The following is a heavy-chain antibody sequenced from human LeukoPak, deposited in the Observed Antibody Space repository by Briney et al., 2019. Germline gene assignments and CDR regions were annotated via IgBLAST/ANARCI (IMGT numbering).Heavy chain of an antibody. CDR2: IYPGDSDT. CDR3: ARRLHDFWSFDY. Sequence: GESLQISCKSSGYSFTSYWIGWVRQMPGKGLEWMGIIYPGDSDTRYSPSFQGQVTISADKSISTAYLQWSSLKASDTAIYYCARRLHDFWSFDYWGQGTLVTVSS. D-gene: IGHD3-3*01. J-gene: IGHJ4*02. CDR1: GYSFTSYW. V-gene: IGHV5-51*01.